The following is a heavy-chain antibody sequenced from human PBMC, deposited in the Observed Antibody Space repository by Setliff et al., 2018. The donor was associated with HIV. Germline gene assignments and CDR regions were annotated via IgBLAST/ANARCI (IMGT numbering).Heavy chain of an antibody. J-gene: IGHJ4*02. V-gene: IGHV4-39*01. CDR1: GGFISSSSYY. CDR3: ARHFPSISLFFGDPGPFDR. CDR2: IFNDGRT. Sequence: SETLSLTCTVSGGFISSSSYYWGWIRQPPGKGLEWIGSIFNDGRTYYNPSLKSRITIPMDTSTNQFSLKLSSVTAADTAVYFCARHFPSISLFFGDPGPFDRWGQGALDTVSS. D-gene: IGHD3-10*01.